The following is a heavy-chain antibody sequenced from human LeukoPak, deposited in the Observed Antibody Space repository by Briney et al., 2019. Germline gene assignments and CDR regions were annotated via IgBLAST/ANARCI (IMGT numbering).Heavy chain of an antibody. D-gene: IGHD2-2*01. CDR2: IKQDGSEK. V-gene: IGHV3-7*01. J-gene: IGHJ4*02. CDR3: ARDFVVVPGHPFDY. CDR1: GFTFSSYW. Sequence: GGSLRLSCAASGFTFSSYWMSWVRQAPGKRLEWVANIKQDGSEKYYVDSVKGRFTISRDNAKNSLYLQMKSLRAEDTAVYYCARDFVVVPGHPFDYWGQGTLVTVSS.